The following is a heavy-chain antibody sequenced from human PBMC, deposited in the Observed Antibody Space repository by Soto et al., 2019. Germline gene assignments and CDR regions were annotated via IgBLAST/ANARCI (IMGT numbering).Heavy chain of an antibody. CDR2: ISGSADST. CDR3: ARVGYSSGWLPDY. Sequence: PGGSLRLSCAASGFTFSSYAMSWVRQAPGKGLEWVSTISGSADSTYYADSVKGRFTISRDNAKNTLYLQMNSLRAEDTAVYYCARVGYSSGWLPDYWGQGTLVTVSS. CDR1: GFTFSSYA. J-gene: IGHJ4*02. D-gene: IGHD6-19*01. V-gene: IGHV3-23*01.